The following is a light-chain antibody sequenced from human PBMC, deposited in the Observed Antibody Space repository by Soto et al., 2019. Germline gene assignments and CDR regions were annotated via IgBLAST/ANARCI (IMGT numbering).Light chain of an antibody. CDR2: AAS. J-gene: IGKJ3*01. CDR3: QKYNSAPLT. CDR1: QGISNY. V-gene: IGKV1-27*01. Sequence: DIQMTQSPSSLSASVGDRVTITCRASQGISNYLPGYQQKPGKVPKLLIYAASTLHSGVPSRFSGSGSGTEFTLTISSLQPEDVATYYWQKYNSAPLTFGPGTKVDIK.